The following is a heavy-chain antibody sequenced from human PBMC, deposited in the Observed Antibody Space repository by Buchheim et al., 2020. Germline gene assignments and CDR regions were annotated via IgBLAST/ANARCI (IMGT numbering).Heavy chain of an antibody. CDR2: VYFSGKT. CDR1: GDSISSYF. J-gene: IGHJ4*02. CDR3: ARRDYGGSSTTYYFDS. D-gene: IGHD4/OR15-4a*01. Sequence: QVQLQESGPGLVKTSETLSLTCSVSGDSISSYFWGWIRQPPGKGLEWVGHVYFSGKTNYNPALKDRVSISVDTPKNHFSLNLSSVTAADTAVYYCARRDYGGSSTTYYFDSWGQGTL. V-gene: IGHV4-59*08.